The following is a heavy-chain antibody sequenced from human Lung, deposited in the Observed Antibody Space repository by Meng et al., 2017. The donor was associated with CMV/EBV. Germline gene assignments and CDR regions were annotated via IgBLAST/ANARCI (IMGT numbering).Heavy chain of an antibody. Sequence: ASXXVSCKASGYTFTAHYFHWVRQAPGQGLEWMGWIHPHRGDTNYAQQFQGRVTLTRDTSINTGYMELTRLTSDDTAVYYCARDNNLGPDYWGQGTLVTVSS. CDR3: ARDNNLGPDY. CDR1: GYTFTAHY. V-gene: IGHV1-2*02. CDR2: IHPHRGDT. D-gene: IGHD1-1*01. J-gene: IGHJ4*02.